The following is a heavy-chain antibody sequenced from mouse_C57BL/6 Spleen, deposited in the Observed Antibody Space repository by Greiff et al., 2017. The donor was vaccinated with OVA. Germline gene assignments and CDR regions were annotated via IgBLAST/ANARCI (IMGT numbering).Heavy chain of an antibody. CDR1: GFTFSSYA. J-gene: IGHJ2*01. CDR2: ISDGGSYT. CDR3: ARDNWAGDYFDY. V-gene: IGHV5-4*01. Sequence: EVKLVESGGGLVKPGGSLKLSCAASGFTFSSYAMSWVRQTPEKRLEWVATISDGGSYTYYPDNVKGRFTISRDNAENNLYLQVSHLKSEDTAMYYCARDNWAGDYFDYWGQGTTLTVSS. D-gene: IGHD4-1*01.